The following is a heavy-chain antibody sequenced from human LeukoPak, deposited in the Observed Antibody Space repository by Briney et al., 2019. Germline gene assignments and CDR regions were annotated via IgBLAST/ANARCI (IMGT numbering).Heavy chain of an antibody. Sequence: PGGSLRLSCAASGFTFSSYGMHWVRQAPGKGLEWVAFIRYDGSNKYYADSVKGRFTISRDNSKNTLYLQMNSLRAEDTAVYYCARGDYDDYPDAFDIWGQGTVVTVSS. CDR1: GFTFSSYG. V-gene: IGHV3-30*02. CDR2: IRYDGSNK. D-gene: IGHD4-17*01. CDR3: ARGDYDDYPDAFDI. J-gene: IGHJ3*02.